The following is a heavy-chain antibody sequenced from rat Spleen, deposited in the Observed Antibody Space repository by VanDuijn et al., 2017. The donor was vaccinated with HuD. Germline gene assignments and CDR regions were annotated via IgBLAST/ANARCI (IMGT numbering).Heavy chain of an antibody. D-gene: IGHD1-12*03. Sequence: QVQLKESGPGLVQPSQTLSLTCTISGFSLISNTVHWVRQPPGKGLEWMGGMWGDGSTDYNSALKSRLSISRDTSKGQVFLKMNNLQTEDTAMYFCASQYYYDGYYRDYWGQGVMVTVSS. CDR1: GFSLISNT. V-gene: IGHV2-1*01. J-gene: IGHJ2*01. CDR2: MWGDGST. CDR3: ASQYYYDGYYRDY.